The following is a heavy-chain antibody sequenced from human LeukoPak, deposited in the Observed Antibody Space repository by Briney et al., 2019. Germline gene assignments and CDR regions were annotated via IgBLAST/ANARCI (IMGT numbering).Heavy chain of an antibody. Sequence: GGSLRLSCAASGFTFSSYSMNWVRQAPGKGLEWVSSLSSSSYIYYADSVKGRFTISRDNAKNSLYLQMNSLRAEDTAVYYCASTLKGGFHYYGMDVWGQGTTVTVSS. J-gene: IGHJ6*02. CDR3: ASTLKGGFHYYGMDV. V-gene: IGHV3-21*01. CDR2: LSSSSYI. CDR1: GFTFSSYS. D-gene: IGHD2-15*01.